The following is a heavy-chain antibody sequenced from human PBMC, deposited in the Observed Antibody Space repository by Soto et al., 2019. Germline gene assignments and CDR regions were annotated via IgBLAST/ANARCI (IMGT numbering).Heavy chain of an antibody. V-gene: IGHV4-34*01. J-gene: IGHJ2*01. Sequence: SETLSLTCAVYGGSFSGYYWSWIRQPPGKGLEWIGEINHSGSTNYNPSLKSRVTISVDTSKNQFSLKLSSVTAADTAVYYCARLGISSYNWYLDLWGRGTLVT. CDR2: INHSGST. D-gene: IGHD6-6*01. CDR1: GGSFSGYY. CDR3: ARLGISSYNWYLDL.